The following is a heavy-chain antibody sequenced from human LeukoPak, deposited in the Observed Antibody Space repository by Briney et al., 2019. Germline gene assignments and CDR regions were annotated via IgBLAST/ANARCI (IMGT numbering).Heavy chain of an antibody. CDR1: GGSISSYY. CDR2: INHSGST. D-gene: IGHD6-19*01. V-gene: IGHV4-34*01. CDR3: ARGEQWLVKAFDY. Sequence: PSETLSLTCTLSGGSISSYYWSWIRQPPGKGLEWIGEINHSGSTNDNPSLKIRVTISVDTSKNQFSLKLSSVTAADTAVYYCARGEQWLVKAFDYWGQGTLVTVSS. J-gene: IGHJ4*02.